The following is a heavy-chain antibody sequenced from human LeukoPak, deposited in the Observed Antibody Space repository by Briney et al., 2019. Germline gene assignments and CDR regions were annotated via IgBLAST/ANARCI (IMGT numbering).Heavy chain of an antibody. CDR3: ARLRGAMTPVTSDFDY. D-gene: IGHD4-17*01. Sequence: SETLSLTCTVSGGSISGSSYYWAWIRQPPGKGLEWIGSGFYSGSAYYNPSLKSRLAISVDTSKNQFSLDLSSVTAADTAVYYCARLRGAMTPVTSDFDYWGQGTLVTVSS. CDR1: GGSISGSSYY. J-gene: IGHJ4*02. CDR2: GFYSGSA. V-gene: IGHV4-39*01.